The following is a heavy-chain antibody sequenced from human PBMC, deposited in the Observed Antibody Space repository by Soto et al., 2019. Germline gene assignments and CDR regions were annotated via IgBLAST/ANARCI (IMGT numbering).Heavy chain of an antibody. CDR1: GGSFSGYY. J-gene: IGHJ4*02. CDR3: ARGGYCSGGSCYLGPLGY. CDR2: INHSGST. D-gene: IGHD2-15*01. Sequence: PSETLSLTCAVYGGSFSGYYWSWIRQPPGKGLEWIGEINHSGSTNYNPSLKSRVTISVDTSKNQFSLKLSSVTAADTAVYYCARGGYCSGGSCYLGPLGYWGQGTLVTVSS. V-gene: IGHV4-34*01.